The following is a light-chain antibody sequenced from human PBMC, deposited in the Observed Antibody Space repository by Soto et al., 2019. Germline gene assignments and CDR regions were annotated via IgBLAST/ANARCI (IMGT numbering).Light chain of an antibody. CDR3: QTYDSNNVI. V-gene: IGLV6-57*02. CDR1: SGSIASNY. Sequence: NFMLTQPRSLSGSPGKTVIISCTGSSGSIASNYVQWYQQRPGSAPTTVIYDDTHRPSGVPDRFSGSIDKSSNSASLTISGLKIEDEADYYCQTYDSNNVIFGGGTKVTVL. J-gene: IGLJ2*01. CDR2: DDT.